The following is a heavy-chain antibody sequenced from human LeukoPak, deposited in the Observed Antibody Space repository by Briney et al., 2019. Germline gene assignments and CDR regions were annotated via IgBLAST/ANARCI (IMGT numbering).Heavy chain of an antibody. CDR3: AKDVWWSVS. V-gene: IGHV3-23*01. Sequence: GGSLRLSCAASGFTFTNYAMGWVRQAPGKGLEWVSGISGSADSTYYADSVKGRFTISRDNSKNAVYLQMNSLRAEDTAIYYCAKDVWWSVSWGQGTLVTVSS. D-gene: IGHD2-8*02. J-gene: IGHJ5*02. CDR1: GFTFTNYA. CDR2: ISGSADST.